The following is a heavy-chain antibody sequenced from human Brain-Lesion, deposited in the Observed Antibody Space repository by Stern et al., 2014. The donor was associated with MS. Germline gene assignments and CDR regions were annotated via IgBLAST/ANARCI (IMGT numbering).Heavy chain of an antibody. CDR2: LYTTGGP. CDR1: GGSVGSGSSD. J-gene: IGHJ4*02. V-gene: IGHV4-61*02. CDR3: ARDKEDTNMAFRYFDN. D-gene: IGHD5-18*01. Sequence: QVQLEESGPGLVKPSQTLSLTCTVSGGSVGSGSSDWSWIRQPAGKGLEWIGRLYTTGGPSYNPSLKSRVSLSIDTSQNQFSLYMTSVTAADTAVYYCARDKEDTNMAFRYFDNWGQGTLVTVSS.